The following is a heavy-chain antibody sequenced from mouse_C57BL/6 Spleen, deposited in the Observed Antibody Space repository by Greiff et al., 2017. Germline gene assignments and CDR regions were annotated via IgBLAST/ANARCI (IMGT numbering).Heavy chain of an antibody. J-gene: IGHJ2*01. CDR2: IDPETGGT. V-gene: IGHV1-15*01. CDR3: TRLLRYPLYYFDY. D-gene: IGHD1-1*01. Sequence: VQLVESGAELVRPGASVTLSCKASGYTFTDYEMHWVKQTPVHGLEWIGAIDPETGGTAYNQKFKGKAILTADKSSSTADMELRSLTSEDSAVYYCTRLLRYPLYYFDYWGQGTTLTVSS. CDR1: GYTFTDYE.